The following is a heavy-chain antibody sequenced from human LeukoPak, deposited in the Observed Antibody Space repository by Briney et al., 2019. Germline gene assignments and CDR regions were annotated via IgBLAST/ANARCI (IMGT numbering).Heavy chain of an antibody. J-gene: IGHJ3*02. CDR2: IIPVLGVS. CDR1: GGSFISYV. V-gene: IGHV1-69*04. CDR3: TREGVYAPDPNSYHRDAFDI. D-gene: IGHD3-16*02. Sequence: GASVKVSCKASGGSFISYVITWVRQAPGQGLGWMGRIIPVLGVSNFAQKFEGRVTITADKSTNTAHMELRRLESGDTAVYYCTREGVYAPDPNSYHRDAFDIWGQGTVVIVSS.